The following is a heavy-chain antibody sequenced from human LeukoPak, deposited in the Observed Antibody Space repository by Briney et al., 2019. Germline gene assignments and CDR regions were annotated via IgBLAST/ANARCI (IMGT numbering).Heavy chain of an antibody. J-gene: IGHJ4*02. Sequence: GGSLRLSCAASGFTVSSNYMSWVRQAPGKGLEGVSVIYSGGSTYYADSVKGRFTISRDNSKNTLYLQMNSLRAEDTAVYYCARAGPETTVTTLYFDYWGQGTLVTVSS. CDR1: GFTVSSNY. D-gene: IGHD4-17*01. CDR3: ARAGPETTVTTLYFDY. CDR2: IYSGGST. V-gene: IGHV3-53*01.